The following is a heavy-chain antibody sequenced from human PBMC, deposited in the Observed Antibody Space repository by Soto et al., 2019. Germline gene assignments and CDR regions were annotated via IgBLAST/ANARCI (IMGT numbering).Heavy chain of an antibody. CDR3: AKATTNGGWFNPFDS. Sequence: EVQLLESGGGLVQPGGSLRLSCAASGFSFVNYAMNWVRQAAGKGLEWVSGLSGSGTSTYYADSVKGRFTISRDNSRDILFLQMNSLTADDTAVYYCAKATTNGGWFNPFDSWGQGALVTVSS. V-gene: IGHV3-23*01. CDR2: LSGSGTST. CDR1: GFSFVNYA. D-gene: IGHD6-19*01. J-gene: IGHJ4*02.